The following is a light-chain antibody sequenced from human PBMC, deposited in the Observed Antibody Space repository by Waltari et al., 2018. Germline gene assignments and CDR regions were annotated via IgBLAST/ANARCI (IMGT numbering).Light chain of an antibody. V-gene: IGKV3-11*01. CDR2: DAS. J-gene: IGKJ4*01. CDR1: ESVSTY. Sequence: EIVVTQSPATLSLSPGDRATLSCRASESVSTYLAWYQQKPGQAPRLLIYDASSRATGIPVRFSASGSGTDFTLTISSLDPEDFAVYYCQQRSNWPSFGGGTTVDSK. CDR3: QQRSNWPS.